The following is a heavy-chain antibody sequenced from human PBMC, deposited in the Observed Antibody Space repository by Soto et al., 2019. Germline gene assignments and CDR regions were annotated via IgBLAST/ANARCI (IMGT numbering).Heavy chain of an antibody. Sequence: GGSLRLSCAASGFTFSSYSMNWVRQAPGKGLEWVSYISSSSSTIYYADSVKGRFTISRDNAKNSLYLQMNSLRDEDTAVYYCARGLMWELLLGWFDPWGQGTLVTVSS. J-gene: IGHJ5*02. D-gene: IGHD1-26*01. V-gene: IGHV3-48*02. CDR2: ISSSSSTI. CDR1: GFTFSSYS. CDR3: ARGLMWELLLGWFDP.